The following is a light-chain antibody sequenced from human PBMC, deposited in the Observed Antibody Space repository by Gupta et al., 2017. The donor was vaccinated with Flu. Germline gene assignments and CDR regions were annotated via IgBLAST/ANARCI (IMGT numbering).Light chain of an antibody. CDR2: GAS. Sequence: DIVMTQSPATQSVSPGARAAVSCRTSQSVTTNLAWYQQKPGQAPRLLIYGASTRATGTPARFRCSGSETDLTLTLSSLQSEDVAIENCQQYYYRPPRWTFGQGTKVEIK. CDR3: QQYYYRPPRWT. J-gene: IGKJ1*01. V-gene: IGKV3-15*01. CDR1: QSVTTN.